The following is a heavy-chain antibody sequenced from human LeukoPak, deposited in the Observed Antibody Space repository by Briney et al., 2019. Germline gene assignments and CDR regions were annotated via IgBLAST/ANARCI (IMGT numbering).Heavy chain of an antibody. CDR2: IYYSGST. J-gene: IGHJ6*02. D-gene: IGHD2-2*01. CDR3: ARVVVVVPAAPDYYGMDV. CDR1: GGSISSYY. Sequence: SETLSLTCTVSGGSISSYYWSWLRQPPGKGLEWIGYIYYSGSTNYNPSLKSRVTISVDTSKNQFSLKLSSVTAADTAVYYCARVVVVVPAAPDYYGMDVWGQGTTVTVSS. V-gene: IGHV4-59*01.